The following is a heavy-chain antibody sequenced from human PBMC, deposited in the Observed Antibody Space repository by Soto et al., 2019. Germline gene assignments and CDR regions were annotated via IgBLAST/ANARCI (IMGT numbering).Heavy chain of an antibody. J-gene: IGHJ6*02. CDR3: ARRGYSSSWYYYYYYGMDG. V-gene: IGHV1-8*02. Sequence: ASVKVSCKASGYTFTSYYMHWVRQATGQGLEWMGWMNPNSGNTGYAQKFQGRVTMTRNTSISTAYMELSSLRSEDTAVYYCARRGYSSSWYYYYYYGMDGWGQGTTVTVSS. CDR1: GYTFTSYY. CDR2: MNPNSGNT. D-gene: IGHD6-13*01.